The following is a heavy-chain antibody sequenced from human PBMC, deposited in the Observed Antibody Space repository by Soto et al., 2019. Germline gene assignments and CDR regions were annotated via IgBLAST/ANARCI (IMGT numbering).Heavy chain of an antibody. Sequence: EVQLVESGGGLVQPGGSLRLSCAASGFTFGSYSMNWVRQAPGKGLEWVSFILSSSGVIYYADSVKGRFTISRDNAKNSLSLKMNSLRAEDTAVYYCARDLRAHLVATAMPYYMDVWGKGTTVTVSS. D-gene: IGHD2-21*02. CDR2: ILSSSGVI. CDR1: GFTFGSYS. V-gene: IGHV3-48*01. J-gene: IGHJ6*03. CDR3: ARDLRAHLVATAMPYYMDV.